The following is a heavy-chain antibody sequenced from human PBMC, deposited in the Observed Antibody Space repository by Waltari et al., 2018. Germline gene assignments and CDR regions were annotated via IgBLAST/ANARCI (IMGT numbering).Heavy chain of an antibody. V-gene: IGHV4-59*01. CDR2: IYYSGST. Sequence: IRQPPGKGLEWIGYIYYSGSTNYNPSLKSRVTISVDTSKNQFSLKLSSVTAADTAVYYCARDYGAAAGYFDYWGQGTLVTVSS. J-gene: IGHJ4*02. CDR3: ARDYGAAAGYFDY. D-gene: IGHD6-13*01.